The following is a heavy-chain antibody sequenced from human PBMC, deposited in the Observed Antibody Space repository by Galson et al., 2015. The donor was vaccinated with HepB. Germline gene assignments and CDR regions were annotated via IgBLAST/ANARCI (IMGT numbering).Heavy chain of an antibody. J-gene: IGHJ4*02. V-gene: IGHV3-53*05. Sequence: SLRLSCAASGFTVSTNFMTWVRQAPGKGLEWVSVIYSGGSTYYADSVKGRFTISRDNSKNTLYLQMNSLRAEDTAVYYCATIREDYYDSSGREGRDDYWGQGTLVTASS. D-gene: IGHD3-22*01. CDR2: IYSGGST. CDR3: ATIREDYYDSSGREGRDDY. CDR1: GFTVSTNF.